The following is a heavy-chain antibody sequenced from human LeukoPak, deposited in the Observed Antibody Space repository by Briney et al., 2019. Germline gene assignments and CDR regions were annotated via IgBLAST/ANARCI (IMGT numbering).Heavy chain of an antibody. CDR2: IKSKTDGGTT. Sequence: GGSLRLSCAASGFTFSNAWMSWVRQAPGKGLEWVGRIKSKTDGGTTDYAAPVKGRFTISRGDSKNTLYLQMNSLKTEDTAVYYCTTDYDFWSGPYYYYMDVWGKGTTATVSS. D-gene: IGHD3-3*01. V-gene: IGHV3-15*01. CDR3: TTDYDFWSGPYYYYMDV. CDR1: GFTFSNAW. J-gene: IGHJ6*03.